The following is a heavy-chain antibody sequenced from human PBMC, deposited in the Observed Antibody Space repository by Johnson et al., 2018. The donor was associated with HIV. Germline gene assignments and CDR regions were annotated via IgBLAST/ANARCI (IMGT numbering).Heavy chain of an antibody. Sequence: QVLLVESGGGVVQPGRSLKLSCPVSGFTFNTYAMYWVRQALGRGLEWVAVISYAGDNQYYADSVKGRFTISRDNSKNTLYLQMNSLRSEDTAVYYCARDSNRYAFDIWGQGTMVTVSS. CDR1: GFTFNTYA. D-gene: IGHD2-8*01. CDR3: ARDSNRYAFDI. J-gene: IGHJ3*02. CDR2: ISYAGDNQ. V-gene: IGHV3-30-3*01.